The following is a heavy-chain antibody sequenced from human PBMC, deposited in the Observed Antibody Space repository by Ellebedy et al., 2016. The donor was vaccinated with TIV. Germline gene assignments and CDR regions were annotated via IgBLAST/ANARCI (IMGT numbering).Heavy chain of an antibody. V-gene: IGHV3-64D*06. D-gene: IGHD4-23*01. CDR2: ISSNGGST. CDR3: ASGAVVTSLDY. CDR1: GFTFSSYA. Sequence: GESLKISXSASGFTFSSYAMHWVRQAPGKGLEYVSAISSNGGSTYYADSVKGRFTISRDNSKNTLYLQMSSLRAEDTAVYYCASGAVVTSLDYWGQGTLVTVSS. J-gene: IGHJ4*02.